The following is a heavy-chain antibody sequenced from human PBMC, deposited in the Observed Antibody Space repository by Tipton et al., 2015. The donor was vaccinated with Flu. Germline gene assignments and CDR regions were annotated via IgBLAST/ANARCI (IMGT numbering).Heavy chain of an antibody. D-gene: IGHD6-6*01. CDR2: ISWNSGSI. Sequence: SLRLSCAASGFTFSSYAMSWVRQAPGKGLEWVSGISWNSGSIGYADSVKGRFTISRDNAKNSLYLQMNSLRAEDTALYYCAKDIGSSSMNDAFDIWGQGTMVTVSS. CDR3: AKDIGSSSMNDAFDI. CDR1: GFTFSSYA. V-gene: IGHV3-9*01. J-gene: IGHJ3*02.